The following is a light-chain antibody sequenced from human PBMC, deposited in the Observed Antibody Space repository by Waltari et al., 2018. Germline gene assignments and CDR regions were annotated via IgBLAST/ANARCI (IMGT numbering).Light chain of an antibody. CDR2: WAS. V-gene: IGKV4-1*01. CDR3: QQYYSTPRT. J-gene: IGKJ1*01. CDR1: QSVLYSSNNNNY. Sequence: DIVMTQSPDSLAVSLGERATINCKSSQSVLYSSNNNNYLAWYQQKPGQPPKLLIYWASTRESGVPDRFSGSGSGTDFTLTISSLQAEDVAVYYGQQYYSTPRTFGQGTKVEIK.